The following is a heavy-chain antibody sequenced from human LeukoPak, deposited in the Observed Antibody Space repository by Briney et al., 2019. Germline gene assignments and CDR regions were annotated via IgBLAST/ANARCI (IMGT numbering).Heavy chain of an antibody. CDR2: IYYSGST. V-gene: IGHV4-59*08. J-gene: IGHJ2*01. CDR1: GGSISSYY. CDR3: ARREYSSSSWYFDL. Sequence: SEILSLTCTVSGGSISSYYWSWIRQPPGKGLEWIGYIYYSGSTNYNPSLKSRVTISVDTSKNQFSLKLSSVTAADTAVYYCARREYSSSSWYFDLWGRGTLVTVSS. D-gene: IGHD6-6*01.